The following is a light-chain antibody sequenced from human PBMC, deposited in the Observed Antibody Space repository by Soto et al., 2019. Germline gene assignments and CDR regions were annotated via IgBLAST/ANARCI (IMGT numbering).Light chain of an antibody. Sequence: EKVFAQAPGTVSGCLRERGNLSCSASQNLGTLYLAWFQQKSGQAPRLLIYSASRRATGIPDRFSGSGSGTDFTLTISRLEAEDFAVYYCQLYGRSPLKSRFGPGAKVDIK. CDR1: QNLGTLY. CDR2: SAS. CDR3: QLYGRSPLKSR. V-gene: IGKV3-20*01. J-gene: IGKJ1*01.